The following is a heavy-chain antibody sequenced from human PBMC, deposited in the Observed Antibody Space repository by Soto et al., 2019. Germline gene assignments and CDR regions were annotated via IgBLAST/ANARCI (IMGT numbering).Heavy chain of an antibody. CDR3: AHIVLRTVFGLVTTTAIYFDF. V-gene: IGHV2-5*02. CDR2: ISWDDDK. J-gene: IGHJ4*01. CDR1: GFSLTTSGVG. Sequence: QITLNESGPTQVKPRQTLTLTCTFSGFSLTTSGVGVGWIRQSPGKAPEWLALISWDDDKRYSPSLKSRLTITKDSSKNLVVLTMADLDPADTATYYCAHIVLRTVFGLVTTTAIYFDFCGHGTPLAVSS. D-gene: IGHD3-3*01.